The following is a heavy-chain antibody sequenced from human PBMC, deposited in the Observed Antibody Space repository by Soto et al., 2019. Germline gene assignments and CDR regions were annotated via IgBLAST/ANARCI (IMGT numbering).Heavy chain of an antibody. CDR2: IRNIANSYTT. CDR3: ARSITGTPPADGGS. J-gene: IGHJ5*02. V-gene: IGHV3-72*01. Sequence: EVQLVESGGDLVQPGGSLRLSCAVSGFTFSDHYMDWVRQAPGKGLEWVGRIRNIANSYTTDYAASVKGRFTISRDDSKNSLYLQMNSLKTEDKAMYYFARSITGTPPADGGSWGQGTLVTVSS. CDR1: GFTFSDHY. D-gene: IGHD1-7*01.